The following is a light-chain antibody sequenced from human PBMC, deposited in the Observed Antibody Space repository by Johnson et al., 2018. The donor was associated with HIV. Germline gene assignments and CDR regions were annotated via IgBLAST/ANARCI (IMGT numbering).Light chain of an antibody. CDR3: GTWDSSLSAYV. V-gene: IGLV1-51*01. CDR1: SSNIGNNY. CDR2: DND. Sequence: QSVLTQPPSVSAAPGQKVTISCSGSSSNIGNNYVSWYQHLPGTAPKVLIYDNDKRPSGIPDRFSGSKSGTSATLGITGLQTGDEADDYCGTWDSSLSAYVFGTDTKVTVL. J-gene: IGLJ1*01.